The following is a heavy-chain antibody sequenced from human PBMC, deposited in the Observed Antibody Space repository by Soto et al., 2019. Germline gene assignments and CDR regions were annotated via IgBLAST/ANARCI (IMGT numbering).Heavy chain of an antibody. CDR2: LGPFFKAP. J-gene: IGHJ6*02. D-gene: IGHD3-22*01. Sequence: QVQLVQSGAEVKKPLSSVKVSCKASGGTFNIQAISWVRPAPGPGLEWVCVLGPFFKAPSYAEKFQGSVTITADDSTNTAYMDLTSLICEDTALYYCARDVPLNSYDSTYYYLYMAFWGPGTTVTVSS. CDR3: ARDVPLNSYDSTYYYLYMAF. CDR1: GGTFNIQA. V-gene: IGHV1-69*01.